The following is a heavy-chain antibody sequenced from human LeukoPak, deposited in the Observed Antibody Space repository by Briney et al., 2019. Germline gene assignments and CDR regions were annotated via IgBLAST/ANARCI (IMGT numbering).Heavy chain of an antibody. CDR3: TTAMVRTVILYSQH. CDR2: IKSKSEGVTT. CDR1: GFTFSNAW. V-gene: IGHV3-15*01. J-gene: IGHJ1*01. D-gene: IGHD2-21*02. Sequence: GSLRLSCAASGFTFSNAWMSWVRQAPVKRLEWVGRIKSKSEGVTTDYAAPVKGRFTISRDESKNTLYLQMNSLETEDTAAYYCTTAMVRTVILYSQHWGPGTLVTVSS.